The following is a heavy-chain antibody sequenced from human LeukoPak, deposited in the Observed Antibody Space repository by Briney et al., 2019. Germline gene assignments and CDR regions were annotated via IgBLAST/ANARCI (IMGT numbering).Heavy chain of an antibody. CDR3: ARDKVSVIPALDY. CDR1: GFTFSNHN. D-gene: IGHD2/OR15-2a*01. V-gene: IGHV3-21*01. CDR2: INSRSNYI. J-gene: IGHJ4*02. Sequence: GGSLRLSCEASGFTFSNHNMNWVRQAPGRGLEWVSSINSRSNYIYYADSVKGRFTISRDNAKESLYLQMNSLRAEDTALYFCARDKVSVIPALDYWGQGTLVIVSS.